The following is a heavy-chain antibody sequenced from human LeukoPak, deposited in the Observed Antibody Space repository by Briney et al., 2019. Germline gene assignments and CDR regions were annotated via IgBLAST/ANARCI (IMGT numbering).Heavy chain of an antibody. D-gene: IGHD3-10*01. J-gene: IGHJ4*02. CDR1: RFTFSSYP. CDR3: AKVAGSGGYLDH. V-gene: IGHV3-23*01. CDR2: ISGSGGSI. Sequence: GGSLRLSCAASRFTFSSYPMSWVRQAPGKGLEWVSAISGSGGSIYYADSVKGRFTVSRDNSKNTLYVQMNSLRVEDTAVYYCAKVAGSGGYLDHWGQGTLVTASS.